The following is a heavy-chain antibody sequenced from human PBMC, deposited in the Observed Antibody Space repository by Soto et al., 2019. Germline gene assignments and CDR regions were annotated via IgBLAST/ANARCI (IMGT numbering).Heavy chain of an antibody. CDR3: ARLSRGSQRPQRAFDI. V-gene: IGHV3-48*01. J-gene: IGHJ3*02. Sequence: GGSLRLSCAASGFTFSSYSMNWVRQAPGKGLEWVSYISSSSSTIYYADSVKGRFTISRDNAKNSLYLQMNSLRAEDTAVYYCARLSRGSQRPQRAFDIWGQGTMVTVSS. CDR2: ISSSSSTI. D-gene: IGHD2-15*01. CDR1: GFTFSSYS.